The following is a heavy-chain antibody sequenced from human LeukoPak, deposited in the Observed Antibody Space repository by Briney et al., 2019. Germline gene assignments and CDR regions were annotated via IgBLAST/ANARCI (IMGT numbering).Heavy chain of an antibody. CDR3: ANLGESSGWYDYFDY. Sequence: GGSLSLSCAASGFTFSSYAMSWVRQAPGKGLEWVSAISGSGGSTYYADSVKGRFTISRDNSKNTLYLQMNSLRAEDTAVYYCANLGESSGWYDYFDYWGQGTLVTVSS. CDR2: ISGSGGST. V-gene: IGHV3-23*01. J-gene: IGHJ4*02. D-gene: IGHD6-19*01. CDR1: GFTFSSYA.